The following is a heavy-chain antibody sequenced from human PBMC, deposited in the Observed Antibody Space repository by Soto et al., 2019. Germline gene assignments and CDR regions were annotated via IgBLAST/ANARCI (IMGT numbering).Heavy chain of an antibody. CDR3: ARWGGPYSSSWYSDY. D-gene: IGHD6-13*01. CDR2: IIPILGIA. V-gene: IGHV1-69*02. J-gene: IGHJ4*02. CDR1: GGTFSIYT. Sequence: SVKVSCKASGGTFSIYTISWVRQAPGQGLEWMGRIIPILGIANYAQKFQGRVTITADKSTSTAYMELSSLRSEDTAVYYCARWGGPYSSSWYSDYWGQGTLVTVSS.